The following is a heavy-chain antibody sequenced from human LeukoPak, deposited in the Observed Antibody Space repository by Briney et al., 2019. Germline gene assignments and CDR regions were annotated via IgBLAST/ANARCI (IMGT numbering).Heavy chain of an antibody. CDR3: ARGAYVDTAMVISPDSDYFDY. CDR2: IYYSGST. CDR1: GGSISNSNYY. D-gene: IGHD5-18*01. J-gene: IGHJ4*02. Sequence: SETLSLTCTVSGGSISNSNYYWGWIRQPPGKGLEWIGSIYYSGSTYYNPSLKSRVTISVDTSKNQFSLKLSSVTAADTAVYYCARGAYVDTAMVISPDSDYFDYWGQGTLVTVSS. V-gene: IGHV4-39*07.